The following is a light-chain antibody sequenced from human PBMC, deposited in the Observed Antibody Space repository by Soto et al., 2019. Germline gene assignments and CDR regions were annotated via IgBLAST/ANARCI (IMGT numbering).Light chain of an antibody. Sequence: ELVLTQSPGTLSLSPGERATLSCRASQSISSSYLAWYRQKPGQAPRLLIYGASNRATGIPDRLSGSGSGTDFTLTISRLEPEYFAVYYCQQYGSSPYTFVQGTKLEIK. V-gene: IGKV3-20*01. J-gene: IGKJ2*01. CDR1: QSISSSY. CDR3: QQYGSSPYT. CDR2: GAS.